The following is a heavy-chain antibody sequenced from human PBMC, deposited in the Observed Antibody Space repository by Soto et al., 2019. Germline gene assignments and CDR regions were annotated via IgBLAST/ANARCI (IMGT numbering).Heavy chain of an antibody. V-gene: IGHV1-69*12. Sequence: QVQLVQSGAEVKKPGSSVKVSCKASGGTFSTSAISWVRQAPGQGLEWMGGIIPIFGTANYAQKFQGRVTISADESTSTAYMELSSLRSEDTAVYYCASLLRGYSGTGDYWGQGTLVTVSS. D-gene: IGHD5-12*01. CDR1: GGTFSTSA. CDR2: IIPIFGTA. CDR3: ASLLRGYSGTGDY. J-gene: IGHJ4*02.